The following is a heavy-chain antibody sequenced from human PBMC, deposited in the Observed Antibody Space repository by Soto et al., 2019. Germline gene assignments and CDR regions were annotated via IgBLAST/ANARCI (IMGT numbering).Heavy chain of an antibody. J-gene: IGHJ3*02. CDR3: ARRAHLVTRYCSGGSCYSGAFDI. V-gene: IGHV4-39*01. D-gene: IGHD2-15*01. CDR1: GGSISSSSYY. CDR2: IYYSGST. Sequence: SETLSLTCTVSGGSISSSSYYWGWIRQPPGKGLEWIGSIYYSGSTYYNPSLKSRVTISVDTSKNQFSLKLSSVTAADTAVYYCARRAHLVTRYCSGGSCYSGAFDIWGQGTMVTVSS.